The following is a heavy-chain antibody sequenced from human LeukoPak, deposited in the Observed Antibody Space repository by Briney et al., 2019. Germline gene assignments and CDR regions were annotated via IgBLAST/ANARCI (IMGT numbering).Heavy chain of an antibody. CDR1: GGSVSSSIYY. J-gene: IGHJ4*02. D-gene: IGHD1-1*01. CDR2: IYYSGST. Sequence: SETLSLTCTVSGGSVSSSIYYWGWIRQPPGKGLEWIGSIYYSGSTSYNPSLKSRVTISVDTSKNQFSLKLSSVTAADTAVYYCARHLGWNDYWGQGTLVTVSS. CDR3: ARHLGWNDY. V-gene: IGHV4-39*01.